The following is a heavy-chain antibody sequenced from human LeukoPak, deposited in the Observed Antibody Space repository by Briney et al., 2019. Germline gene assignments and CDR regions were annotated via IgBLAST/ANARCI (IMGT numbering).Heavy chain of an antibody. Sequence: PSETLSLTCTVSGGSISSYHWSWIRQPPGKGLEWVGYMYDSGSTNYNPSLKSRVTISVVTSKNQFSLKLRSVTAADTAVYYCARATSGGWYNDYWGQGTPVIVSS. CDR1: GGSISSYH. J-gene: IGHJ4*02. V-gene: IGHV4-59*01. CDR2: MYDSGST. CDR3: ARATSGGWYNDY. D-gene: IGHD6-19*01.